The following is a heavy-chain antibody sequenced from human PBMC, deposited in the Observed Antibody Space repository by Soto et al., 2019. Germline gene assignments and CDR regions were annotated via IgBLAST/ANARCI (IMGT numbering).Heavy chain of an antibody. CDR1: GFTFSSYA. CDR3: AKSFSYYDSSGYDSTFDY. Sequence: EVQLLESGGGLVQPGGSLRLSCAASGFTFSSYAMSWVRQAPGKGLEWVSAISGSGGSTYYADSVKGRFTISRDNSKHTLYLQMHSLRAEDAAVYYCAKSFSYYDSSGYDSTFDYWGQGTLVTVSS. V-gene: IGHV3-23*01. J-gene: IGHJ4*02. D-gene: IGHD3-22*01. CDR2: ISGSGGST.